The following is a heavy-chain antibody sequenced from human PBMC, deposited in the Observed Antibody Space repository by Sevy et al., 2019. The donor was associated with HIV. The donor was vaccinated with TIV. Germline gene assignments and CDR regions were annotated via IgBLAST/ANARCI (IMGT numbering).Heavy chain of an antibody. CDR1: GGSISSGDYY. J-gene: IGHJ3*02. Sequence: SETLSLTCTVSGGSISSGDYYWSWIRQPPGKGLEWIGYIYYSGSTYYNPSLKSRVTISVDTSKNQFSLKLSSVTAADTAVYYCAREKTMVRGVIDTRWGTPPRAFDIWGQGTMVTVSS. D-gene: IGHD3-10*01. V-gene: IGHV4-30-4*01. CDR3: AREKTMVRGVIDTRWGTPPRAFDI. CDR2: IYYSGST.